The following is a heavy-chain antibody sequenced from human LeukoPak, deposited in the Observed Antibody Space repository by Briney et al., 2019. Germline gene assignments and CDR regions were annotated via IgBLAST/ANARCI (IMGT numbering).Heavy chain of an antibody. CDR2: ISAYNGNT. D-gene: IGHD2-21*02. V-gene: IGHV1-18*01. J-gene: IGHJ3*02. CDR3: ARGAYCGGDCSSSGAFDI. Sequence: ASVKVSCKASGYTFINYGVSWVRQAPGQGLEWMGWISAYNGNTNYAQNLQGRVTMTTDTSTSTGYLELRSLRSDDTAVYYCARGAYCGGDCSSSGAFDIWGQGTMVTVSS. CDR1: GYTFINYG.